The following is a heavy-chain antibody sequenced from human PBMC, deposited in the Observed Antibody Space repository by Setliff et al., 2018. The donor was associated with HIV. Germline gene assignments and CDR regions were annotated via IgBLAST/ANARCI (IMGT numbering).Heavy chain of an antibody. D-gene: IGHD3-16*01. Sequence: GASVKVSCKASGDTFNSHAISWVRQAPGQGLEWMAWISVYTGNTKHAPNFQVRVTMTIDTPMNTVYMELTSLRPDDTAVYYCARDRGGVFYPPDYWGQGTLVTV. CDR3: ARDRGGVFYPPDY. V-gene: IGHV1-18*01. CDR2: ISVYTGNT. CDR1: GDTFNSHA. J-gene: IGHJ4*02.